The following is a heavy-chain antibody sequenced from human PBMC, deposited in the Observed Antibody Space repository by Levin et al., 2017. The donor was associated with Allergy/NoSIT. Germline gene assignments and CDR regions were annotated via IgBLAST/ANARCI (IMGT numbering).Heavy chain of an antibody. CDR3: ASRGDMDV. CDR2: ITGDGRNK. J-gene: IGHJ4*02. CDR1: GLSFSSFG. D-gene: IGHD3-9*01. V-gene: IGHV3-30*03. Sequence: GGSLRLSCAASGLSFSSFGMHWVRQAPGKGLEWVALITGDGRNKYLADSVKGRFSISRDNTKNTLYLQMNSLRAEDTAVYYCASRGDMDVWGQGTLVTVSS.